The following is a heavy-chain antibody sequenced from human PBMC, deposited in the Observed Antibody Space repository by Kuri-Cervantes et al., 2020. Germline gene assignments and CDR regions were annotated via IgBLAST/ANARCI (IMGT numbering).Heavy chain of an antibody. D-gene: IGHD3-3*01. Sequence: GGSLRLSCAASGFTFSSYWMHWVRQAPGKGLVWVSRINSDGSSTSYADSVKGRFTISRDNSKNTLYLQMNSLRAEDTAVYYCARDFGSGYFDYWGQGTLVTVSS. CDR3: ARDFGSGYFDY. CDR2: INSDGSST. J-gene: IGHJ4*02. V-gene: IGHV3-74*01. CDR1: GFTFSSYW.